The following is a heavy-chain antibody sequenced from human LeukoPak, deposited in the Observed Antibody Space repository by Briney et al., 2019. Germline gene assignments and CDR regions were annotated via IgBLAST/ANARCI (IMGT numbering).Heavy chain of an antibody. Sequence: SETLSLTCTLSGRSISSYYWSWLRPPPARGLGWVGYIYYSGSTNYNPSLKSRVTISVDTSKNQFSLKLSSVTAADTAVYYCARGTNSDNYFYYYYLDVGGKGTTLTVSS. J-gene: IGHJ6*03. CDR1: GRSISSYY. D-gene: IGHD3-9*01. V-gene: IGHV4-59*01. CDR3: ARGTNSDNYFYYYYLDV. CDR2: IYYSGST.